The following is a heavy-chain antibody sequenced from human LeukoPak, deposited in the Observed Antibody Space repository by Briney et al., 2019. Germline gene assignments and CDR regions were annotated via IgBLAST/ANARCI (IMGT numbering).Heavy chain of an antibody. CDR1: GFTFSDYY. J-gene: IGHJ6*02. V-gene: IGHV3-11*01. CDR2: ISSSGSTI. CDR3: ARDRPPTVVTQTYGMDV. Sequence: GGSLRLSCAASGFTFSDYYMSWIRQAPGKGLEWVSYISSSGSTIYYADSVKGRFTISRDNAKNSLYLQMNSLRAEDTAVYYCARDRPPTVVTQTYGMDVWGQGTLVTVSS. D-gene: IGHD4-23*01.